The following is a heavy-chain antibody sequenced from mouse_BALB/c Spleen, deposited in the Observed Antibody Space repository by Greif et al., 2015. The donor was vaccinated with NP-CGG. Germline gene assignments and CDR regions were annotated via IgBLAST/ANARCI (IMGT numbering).Heavy chain of an antibody. D-gene: IGHD1-1*02. Sequence: QVQLQQPGAELVRPGASVTLSCKASGYTFTDYEMHWVKQAPVHGLEWIGAIDPETGGTAYNQKFKGKATLTADKSSSTAYMELRSLTSEDSAVYYCTSGNYFDYWGQGTTLTVSS. CDR3: TSGNYFDY. CDR2: IDPETGGT. CDR1: GYTFTDYE. J-gene: IGHJ2*01. V-gene: IGHV1-15*01.